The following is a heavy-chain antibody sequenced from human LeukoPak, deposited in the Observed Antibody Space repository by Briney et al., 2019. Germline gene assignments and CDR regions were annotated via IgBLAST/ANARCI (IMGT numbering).Heavy chain of an antibody. CDR1: GLXFSDYW. CDR3: ARGLHSGLDY. CDR2: INEDGSAK. D-gene: IGHD6-25*01. V-gene: IGHV3-7*02. Sequence: PGGSLRLSCAVSGLXFSDYWISWVRQAPGKGREWVAYINEDGSAKFYVDSVKGRFTISRDNAKNLVYLQMNSLRAEDTALYYCARGLHSGLDYWGQGTLVTVSS. J-gene: IGHJ4*02.